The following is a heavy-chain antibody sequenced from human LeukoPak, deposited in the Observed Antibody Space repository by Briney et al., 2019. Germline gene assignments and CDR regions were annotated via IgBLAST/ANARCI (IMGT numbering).Heavy chain of an antibody. CDR2: VNPSGGST. Sequence: ASVKVSCKASGYTFTSHYIHWMRQAPGQGLEWMGTVNPSGGSTSYAQKFQDSVTMARDTSTSTVYMELSSLRSEDTALYYCARDWDGNLFYFDFWGQGTLVTVSS. V-gene: IGHV1-46*01. J-gene: IGHJ4*02. CDR3: ARDWDGNLFYFDF. CDR1: GYTFTSHY. D-gene: IGHD1-1*01.